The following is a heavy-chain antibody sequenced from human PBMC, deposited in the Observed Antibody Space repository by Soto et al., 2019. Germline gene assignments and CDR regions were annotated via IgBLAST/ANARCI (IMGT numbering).Heavy chain of an antibody. CDR2: IYYSGST. J-gene: IGHJ2*01. Sequence: PGKGLEWIGSIYYSGSTYYNPSLKSRVTMSVDTSKNQFSLKLSSVTAADTALYFCATRRMRYYSTVSAFLVNRSSDL. CDR3: ATRRMRYYSTVSAFLVNRSSDL. V-gene: IGHV4-39*01. D-gene: IGHD6-13*01.